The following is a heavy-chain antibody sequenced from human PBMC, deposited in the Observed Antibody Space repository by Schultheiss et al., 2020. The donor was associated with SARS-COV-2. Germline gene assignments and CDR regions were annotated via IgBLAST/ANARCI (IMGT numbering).Heavy chain of an antibody. Sequence: GGSLRLSCTASGFTFSSYAMHWVRQAPGKGLEWVAVISYDGSNKYYADSVKGRFTISRDNSKNTLYLQMNSLGAEDTAVYYCARGIGGYSYGQVDYWGQGTLVTVSS. V-gene: IGHV3-30*07. CDR2: ISYDGSNK. CDR3: ARGIGGYSYGQVDY. D-gene: IGHD5-18*01. J-gene: IGHJ4*02. CDR1: GFTFSSYA.